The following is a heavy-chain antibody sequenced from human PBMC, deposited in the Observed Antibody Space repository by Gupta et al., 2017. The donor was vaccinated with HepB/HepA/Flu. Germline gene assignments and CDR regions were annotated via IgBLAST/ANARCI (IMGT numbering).Heavy chain of an antibody. Sequence: QVQLQQSGPGLVKPSQTLSLTCAISGDSVSSNNSSWNWIRQSPSRGLEWLGRTYYRSKWYNDYAVSVKSRVTINPDTSKNQFSLQLSSVTPDDTAIYYCTRGSIMLSWGPGTLVTVSS. J-gene: IGHJ4*02. V-gene: IGHV6-1*01. CDR2: TYYRSKWYN. CDR3: TRGSIMLS. CDR1: GDSVSSNNSS. D-gene: IGHD3-16*01.